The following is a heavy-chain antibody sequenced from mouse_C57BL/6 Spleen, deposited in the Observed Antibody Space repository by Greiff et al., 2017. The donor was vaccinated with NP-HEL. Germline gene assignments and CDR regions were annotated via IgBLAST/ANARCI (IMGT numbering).Heavy chain of an antibody. J-gene: IGHJ4*01. CDR1: GFTFSDYY. CDR3: ARHWGPYYAMDY. CDR2: ISNGGGST. Sequence: EVQLVESGGGLVQPGGSLKLSCAASGFTFSDYYMYWVRQTPEKRLEWVAYISNGGGSTYYPDTVKGRFTISRDNAKNTLYLQMSRLKSEDTAMYYCARHWGPYYAMDYWGQGTSVTVSS. V-gene: IGHV5-12*01.